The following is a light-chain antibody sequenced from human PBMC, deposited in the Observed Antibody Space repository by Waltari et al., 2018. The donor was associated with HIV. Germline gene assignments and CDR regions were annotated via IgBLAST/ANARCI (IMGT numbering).Light chain of an antibody. V-gene: IGLV7-46*01. CDR2: NPS. J-gene: IGLJ2*01. CDR3: LLSCSGAVV. Sequence: QAVVTQVPSLTLSPGGPVTLPCGSSTGTVTTGHSPYWFQQKPGQAPRTLIYNPSNKHSWTPARFSGSLLGGKAALTLSGSQPEDEDDYYCLLSCSGAVVFGGGTKLTVL. CDR1: TGTVTTGHS.